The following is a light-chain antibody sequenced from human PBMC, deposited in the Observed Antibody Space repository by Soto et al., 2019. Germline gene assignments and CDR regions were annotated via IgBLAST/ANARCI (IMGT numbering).Light chain of an antibody. CDR3: QQYGLPPPS. V-gene: IGKV3-20*01. CDR1: QSVYNNY. J-gene: IGKJ2*01. CDR2: GAS. Sequence: EIVLTQSPGTLSLSPGERATLSCRASQSVYNNYLAWYQQEPGQTPRLLVNGASNRATGIPDRFSGGGSGTDFTLTISNLEPEDGAVYYCQQYGLPPPSFGKGNRVEIK.